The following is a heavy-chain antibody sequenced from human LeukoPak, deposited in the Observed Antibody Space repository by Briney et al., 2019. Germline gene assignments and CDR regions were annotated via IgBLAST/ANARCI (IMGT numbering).Heavy chain of an antibody. Sequence: RASVKVSCKTSGYTFTVKFLHWLRQAPGQGLEWMGGIEPNSGGAVYGQNFRGRVTVTRDTSVSTAYMGLSRLRSDDTAVYYCAIENYYDSSGYSKAFDYWGQGTLVTVSS. CDR2: IEPNSGGA. J-gene: IGHJ4*02. CDR1: GYTFTVKF. D-gene: IGHD3-22*01. V-gene: IGHV1-2*02. CDR3: AIENYYDSSGYSKAFDY.